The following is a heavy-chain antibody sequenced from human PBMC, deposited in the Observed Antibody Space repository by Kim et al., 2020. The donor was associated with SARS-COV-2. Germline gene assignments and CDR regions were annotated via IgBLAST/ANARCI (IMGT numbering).Heavy chain of an antibody. J-gene: IGHJ4*02. Sequence: GGSLRLSCAASGFTFSSYSMNWVRQAPGKGLEWVSSISSSSSYIYYADSVKGRFTISRDNAKNSLYLQMNSLRAEDTAVYYCAREPGYSSSWQVETDYWGQGTLVTVSS. CDR2: ISSSSSYI. D-gene: IGHD6-13*01. V-gene: IGHV3-21*01. CDR3: AREPGYSSSWQVETDY. CDR1: GFTFSSYS.